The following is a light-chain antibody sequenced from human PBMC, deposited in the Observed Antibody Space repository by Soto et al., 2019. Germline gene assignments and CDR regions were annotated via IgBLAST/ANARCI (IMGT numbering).Light chain of an antibody. Sequence: QTVVTQPPSASGTPGQRVTVSCSGSSSNIGSNTVNWYQLLPGTAPKLLISSNNQRPSGVPDRFSGSKSGTSASLAISGLQSEDEADYYCAAWDDSLNGSVFGGGTKVTVL. CDR2: SNN. CDR1: SSNIGSNT. CDR3: AAWDDSLNGSV. J-gene: IGLJ3*02. V-gene: IGLV1-44*01.